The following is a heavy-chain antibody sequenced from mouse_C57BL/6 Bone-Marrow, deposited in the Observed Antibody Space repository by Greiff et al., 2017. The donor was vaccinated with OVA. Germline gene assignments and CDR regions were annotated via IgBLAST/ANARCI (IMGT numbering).Heavy chain of an antibody. V-gene: IGHV5-12*01. D-gene: IGHD2-3*01. CDR1: GFTFSDYY. J-gene: IGHJ4*01. CDR3: SRQDAYFPPYAMDY. CDR2: ISNGGGST. Sequence: EVQGVESGGGLVQPGGSLKLSCEASGFTFSDYYMYWVRQTPEKRLEWVAYISNGGGSTYYPDTVKGRFTISRDNAKTTRYLQMRRLKSEDTALYFCSRQDAYFPPYAMDYWGQGTSVTVSS.